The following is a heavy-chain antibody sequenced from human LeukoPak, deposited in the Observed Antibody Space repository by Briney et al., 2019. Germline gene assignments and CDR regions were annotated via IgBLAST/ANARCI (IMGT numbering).Heavy chain of an antibody. V-gene: IGHV1-18*01. CDR2: ISAYNGNT. D-gene: IGHD2-15*01. CDR3: TRGRGYCSGSSCYLSYFDF. J-gene: IGHJ4*02. Sequence: ASVKVSSKTSGYTFTNYGISWVRQAPGQGLEWLAWISAYNGNTTFAQNLQGRVTMTTDPSTNTAYMELRSLRSDDTAVYYCTRGRGYCSGSSCYLSYFDFWGQGTLVLVSS. CDR1: GYTFTNYG.